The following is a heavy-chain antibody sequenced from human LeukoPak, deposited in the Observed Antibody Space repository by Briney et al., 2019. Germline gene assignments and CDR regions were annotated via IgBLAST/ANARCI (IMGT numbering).Heavy chain of an antibody. J-gene: IGHJ6*03. Sequence: GGSLRVSCAASGFTFSSYTMNWVRQAPGKGLEWVSSISSSSSSYKYYADSVKGRFTVSRDNAKNSLYLQMNSLRADDTAVYYCAREKSFLEWLSTGRRDGYYMDVWGKGTTVTVSS. CDR1: GFTFSSYT. CDR3: AREKSFLEWLSTGRRDGYYMDV. CDR2: ISSSSSSYK. V-gene: IGHV3-21*01. D-gene: IGHD3-3*02.